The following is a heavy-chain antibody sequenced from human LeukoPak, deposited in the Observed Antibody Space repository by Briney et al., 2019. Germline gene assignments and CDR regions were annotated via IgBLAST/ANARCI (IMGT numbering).Heavy chain of an antibody. CDR1: GGSFSGYY. D-gene: IGHD3-10*01. V-gene: IGHV4-34*01. J-gene: IGHJ4*02. CDR3: AIKSYYYGSGSSGYFDY. Sequence: SETLSLTCAVYGGSFSGYYWSWIRQPPGKGLEWIGEINHSGSTNCNPSLKSRVTISVDTSKNQFSLKLSSVTAADTAVYYCAIKSYYYGSGSSGYFDYWGQGTLVTVSS. CDR2: INHSGST.